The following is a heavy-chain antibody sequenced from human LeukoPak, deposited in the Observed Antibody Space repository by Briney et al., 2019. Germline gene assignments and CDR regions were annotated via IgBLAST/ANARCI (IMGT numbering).Heavy chain of an antibody. J-gene: IGHJ6*03. V-gene: IGHV3-21*01. CDR1: GFTFSDYY. Sequence: PGGSLRLSCAASGFTFSDYYMNWVRQAPGKGLEWVSSISSSSSYIYYADSVKGRFTISRDNAKNSLYLQMNSLRAEDTAVYYCARATTDYYYYMDVWGKGTTVTVSS. CDR2: ISSSSSYI. D-gene: IGHD4-17*01. CDR3: ARATTDYYYYMDV.